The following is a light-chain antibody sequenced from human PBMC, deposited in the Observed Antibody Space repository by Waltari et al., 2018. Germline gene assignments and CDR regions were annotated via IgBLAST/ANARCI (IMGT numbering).Light chain of an antibody. CDR2: DAS. CDR3: QQRTDWPPLT. CDR1: QSVGTY. V-gene: IGKV3-11*01. J-gene: IGKJ4*01. Sequence: EIVMTQSPATLSVSPGESATLSCRASQSVGTYLAWYQQKPGQAPRLLIPDASSRASGIPARFSGSGSGTDFTLTISSLEPEDFAIYYCQQRTDWPPLTFGGGTKVEIK.